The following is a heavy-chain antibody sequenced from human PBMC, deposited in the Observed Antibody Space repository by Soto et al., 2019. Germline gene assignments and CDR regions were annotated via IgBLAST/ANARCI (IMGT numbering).Heavy chain of an antibody. Sequence: GGSLRLSCASSGVTFSSYWMSWVRQAPGKGLEWVATIKNDGSEIYYVDSVKGRFTISRDNAKSSVYLQMSSLRVEDTAVYFCTRDEGGSYDSWFHPWGQGTQVTV. CDR2: IKNDGSEI. CDR1: GVTFSSYW. J-gene: IGHJ5*02. V-gene: IGHV3-7*01. CDR3: TRDEGGSYDSWFHP. D-gene: IGHD1-26*01.